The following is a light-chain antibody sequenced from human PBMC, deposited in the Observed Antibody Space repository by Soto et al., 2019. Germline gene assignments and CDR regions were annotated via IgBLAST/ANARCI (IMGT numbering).Light chain of an antibody. CDR1: QGIGNY. Sequence: EIQMTQSPSSLSASVGDRVTITCRASQGIGNYLAWYQQKPGQVPKNLIYDASTLQSGVPSRFSGSGSGTDFTLTISSLQPEDAATYYCQKYYTAPATFGQGTKVEIK. V-gene: IGKV1-27*01. CDR2: DAS. CDR3: QKYYTAPAT. J-gene: IGKJ1*01.